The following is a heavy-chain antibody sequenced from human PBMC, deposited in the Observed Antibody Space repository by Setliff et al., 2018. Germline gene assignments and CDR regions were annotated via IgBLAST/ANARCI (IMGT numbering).Heavy chain of an antibody. J-gene: IGHJ4*02. CDR1: GYTLTELS. Sequence: GASVKVSCKVSGYTLTELSMHWVRQAPGKGLEWMGGFDPEDGETIYAQKFQGRVTMTEDTSTDTAYMELSSLRSDDTAVYFCARDQGHGITAAGPDFWGQGTLVTVPQ. CDR3: ARDQGHGITAAGPDF. CDR2: FDPEDGET. D-gene: IGHD6-13*01. V-gene: IGHV1-24*01.